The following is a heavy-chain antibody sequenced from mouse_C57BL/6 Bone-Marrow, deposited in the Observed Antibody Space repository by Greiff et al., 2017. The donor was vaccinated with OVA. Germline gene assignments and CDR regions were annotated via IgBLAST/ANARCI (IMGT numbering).Heavy chain of an antibody. CDR2: ISSGSSTI. D-gene: IGHD1-1*01. Sequence: EVQRVESGGGLVKPGGSLKLSCAASGFAFSDSGMHWVRQAPEKGLEWVAYISSGSSTIYYAGTVKGRFTISRDNAKNTPFLQMTSLRSEDTAMYYGARTDYYYGTSLDYWGQGTTLTVSS. V-gene: IGHV5-17*01. CDR3: ARTDYYYGTSLDY. J-gene: IGHJ2*01. CDR1: GFAFSDSG.